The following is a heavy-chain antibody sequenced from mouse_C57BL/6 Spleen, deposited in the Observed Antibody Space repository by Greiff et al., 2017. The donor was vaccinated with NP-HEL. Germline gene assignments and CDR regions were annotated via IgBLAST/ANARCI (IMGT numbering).Heavy chain of an antibody. CDR2: IWRGGST. J-gene: IGHJ4*01. V-gene: IGHV2-5*01. D-gene: IGHD1-1*01. CDR3: AIYYGSSYDYAMDY. Sequence: VQLQQSGPGLVQPSQSLSITCTVSGFSLTSYGVHWVRQSPGKGLEWLGVIWRGGSTDYNAAFMSRLSITKDNSKSQVFFKMNSLQADDTAIYYCAIYYGSSYDYAMDYWGQGTSVTVSS. CDR1: GFSLTSYG.